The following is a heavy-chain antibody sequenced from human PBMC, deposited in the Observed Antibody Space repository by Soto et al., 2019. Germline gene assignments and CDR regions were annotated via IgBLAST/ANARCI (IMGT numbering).Heavy chain of an antibody. V-gene: IGHV2-5*02. J-gene: IGHJ4*02. CDR2: LYWDDDK. Sequence: QITLKESGPTLVKPTQTLTLTCTFSGFSLSTRGVGVGWIRQPPGKALEWLALLYWDDDKRYSPSLKSRLTIPQDPAKNQLVRTMTNMDPVDTATYYGAHRSFTVYHYWGQGTLVAVSS. D-gene: IGHD3-9*01. CDR3: AHRSFTVYHY. CDR1: GFSLSTRGVG.